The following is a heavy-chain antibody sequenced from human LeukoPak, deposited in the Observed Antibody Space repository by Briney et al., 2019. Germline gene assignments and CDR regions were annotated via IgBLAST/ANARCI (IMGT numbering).Heavy chain of an antibody. CDR1: GYTFTNYY. CDR3: ATSPVLLWFGDFGY. D-gene: IGHD3-10*01. V-gene: IGHV1-18*04. CDR2: ISAYNGNT. J-gene: IGHJ4*02. Sequence: ASVKVSCKTSGYTFTNYYIHWVRQAPGQELEWMGWISAYNGNTNYAQKLQGRVTMTTDTSTSTAYMELRSLRSDDTAVYYCATSPVLLWFGDFGYWGQGTLVTVSS.